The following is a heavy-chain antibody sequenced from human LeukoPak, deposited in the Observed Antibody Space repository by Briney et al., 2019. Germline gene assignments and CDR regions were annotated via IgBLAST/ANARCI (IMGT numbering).Heavy chain of an antibody. J-gene: IGHJ4*02. CDR1: GYSFTSYW. CDR3: ARHADYYDSSGNLDY. Sequence: PGESLKISCKASGYSFTSYWIGWVRQMPGKGLEWMGIIYPGDSDTRYSPSLQGQVTISADKSISTAYLQWSSLKASDTAMYYCARHADYYDSSGNLDYWGQGTLVTVSS. D-gene: IGHD3-22*01. V-gene: IGHV5-51*01. CDR2: IYPGDSDT.